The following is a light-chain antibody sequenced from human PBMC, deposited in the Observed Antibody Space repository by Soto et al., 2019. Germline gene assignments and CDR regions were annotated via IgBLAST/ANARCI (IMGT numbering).Light chain of an antibody. CDR3: QQRYAWPPIT. CDR1: RGVGSY. Sequence: EIVLTQSPATLSLSPGERATLSCGPIRGVGSYLAWNQKKPAQAPRLLIYDASNRAAGIPARFSGSGSETDFTLTISNLEPKDFAVYYCQQRYAWPPITFGQGTRLEIK. V-gene: IGKV3-11*01. CDR2: DAS. J-gene: IGKJ5*01.